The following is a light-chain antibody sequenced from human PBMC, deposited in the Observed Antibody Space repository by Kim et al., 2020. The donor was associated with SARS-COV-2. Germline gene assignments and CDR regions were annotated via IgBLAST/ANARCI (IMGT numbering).Light chain of an antibody. CDR1: TLQEKQ. J-gene: IGLJ1*01. Sequence: TGRTAKITCTGYTLQEKQSYGYQQKSGQAPLLVIYKDNERPSGIPGRFSGSSSGTTVTLTISGVQAEDDADYYCQSADGSGTYVFGTGTKVTVL. CDR2: KDN. CDR3: QSADGSGTYV. V-gene: IGLV3-25*03.